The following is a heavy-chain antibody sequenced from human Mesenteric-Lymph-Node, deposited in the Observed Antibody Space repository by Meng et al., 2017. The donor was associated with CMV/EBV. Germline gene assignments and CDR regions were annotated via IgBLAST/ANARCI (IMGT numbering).Heavy chain of an antibody. D-gene: IGHD3-22*01. CDR1: GLTFSSYW. J-gene: IGHJ4*02. CDR2: IKQDGSEK. CDR3: AKEDSSWAGYYFDY. V-gene: IGHV3-7*03. Sequence: GGSLRLSCAASGLTFSSYWMSWVRQAPGKGLEWVANIKQDGSEKYYVDSVKGRFTISRDNAKNSLYLQMNSLRAEDTAFYYCAKEDSSWAGYYFDYWGQGTLVTVSS.